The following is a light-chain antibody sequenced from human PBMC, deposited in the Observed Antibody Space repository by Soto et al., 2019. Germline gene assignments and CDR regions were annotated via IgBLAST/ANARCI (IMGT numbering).Light chain of an antibody. CDR2: GAS. CDR3: QQYNNWPLYT. CDR1: QSVSSN. Sequence: EIVMTQSPATLSVSPGERATLSCRASQSVSSNLAWYQQKPGQAPRLLIYGASTRAPGIPARFSGSGSGTEFTLTFSSMQSEDVAVYYGQQYNNWPLYTFGQGTKLEIK. V-gene: IGKV3-15*01. J-gene: IGKJ2*01.